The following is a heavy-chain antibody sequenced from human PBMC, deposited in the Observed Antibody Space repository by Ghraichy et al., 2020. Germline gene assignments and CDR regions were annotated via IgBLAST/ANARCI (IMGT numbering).Heavy chain of an antibody. CDR2: INHSGTT. J-gene: IGHJ5*02. CDR3: ARVGMYSGSSWNRPSWFDP. CDR1: GGSFSGYY. Sequence: SETLSLTCAVYGGSFSGYYWSWIRQPPGKGLEWIGEINHSGTTNYNPSLKSRVTISVDTSKNQFSLKLRSVTAADTTVYYCARVGMYSGSSWNRPSWFDPWGQGTLVIVSS. V-gene: IGHV4-34*01. D-gene: IGHD6-13*01.